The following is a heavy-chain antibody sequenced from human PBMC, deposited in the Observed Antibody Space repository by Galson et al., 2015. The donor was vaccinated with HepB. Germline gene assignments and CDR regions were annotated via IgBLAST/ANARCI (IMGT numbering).Heavy chain of an antibody. Sequence: SLRLSCAASGFSFSSYSMNWVRQAPGKGLEWVSAISSSSIYIYQADSVKGRFTTSRDNAKNSLYLQMNSLRAEDAAVYYCAGGKYDSGTDYYFDYWGQGTLVTVSS. D-gene: IGHD3-22*01. CDR2: ISSSSIYI. CDR3: AGGKYDSGTDYYFDY. J-gene: IGHJ4*02. CDR1: GFSFSSYS. V-gene: IGHV3-21*01.